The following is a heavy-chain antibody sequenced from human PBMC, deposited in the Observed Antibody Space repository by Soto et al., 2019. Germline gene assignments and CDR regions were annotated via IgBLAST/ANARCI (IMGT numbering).Heavy chain of an antibody. CDR2: ISFDGTKK. CDR3: AREDDYGYRYINYGLDV. Sequence: GGSLRLSCAASGFTFNIYALHWVRQAPGKGLEWVAVISFDGTKKYNSDSVKGRFTISRDNLKNTLYLQMNNLRVEDAALYFCAREDDYGYRYINYGLDVWGQGTTVTVSS. CDR1: GFTFNIYA. J-gene: IGHJ6*02. D-gene: IGHD4-17*01. V-gene: IGHV3-30-3*01.